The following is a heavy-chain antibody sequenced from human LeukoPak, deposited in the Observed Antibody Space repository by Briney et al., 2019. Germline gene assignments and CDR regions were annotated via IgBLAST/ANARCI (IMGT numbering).Heavy chain of an antibody. CDR2: ISGSGGST. V-gene: IGHV3-23*01. J-gene: IGHJ4*02. Sequence: PGGSLRLSCAASGFTFSSHAMSWVRQAPGKGLEWVSGISGSGGSTHYAGSVKGRFTISRDNSKNTLYLQMNSLRAEDTAVYYCAKLKGQLPEYYFDYWGQGTLVTVSS. CDR1: GFTFSSHA. CDR3: AKLKGQLPEYYFDY. D-gene: IGHD6-6*01.